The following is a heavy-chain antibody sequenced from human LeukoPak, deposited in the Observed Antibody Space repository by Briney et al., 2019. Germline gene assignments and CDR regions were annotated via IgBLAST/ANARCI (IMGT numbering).Heavy chain of an antibody. D-gene: IGHD6-6*01. Sequence: ASVKVSCEASGYTFTSYGVSWVRQAPGQGLEWMGWISAYNGNTNYAQKLQGRVTMTTDTSTSTAYMELRSLRSDDTAVYYCARLTGIAARPGWFDPWGQGTLVTVSS. J-gene: IGHJ5*02. CDR1: GYTFTSYG. V-gene: IGHV1-18*01. CDR3: ARLTGIAARPGWFDP. CDR2: ISAYNGNT.